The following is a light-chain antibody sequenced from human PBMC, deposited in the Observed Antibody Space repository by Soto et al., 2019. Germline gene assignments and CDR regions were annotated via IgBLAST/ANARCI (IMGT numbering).Light chain of an antibody. V-gene: IGKV3-11*01. CDR1: QAVNTR. J-gene: IGKJ1*01. Sequence: ESVLTQSPGTLSSFPGDRVTLSCRASQAVNTRLAWYQHKPGQAPRLLIYLASNRAAGVPARFSGSGSGTDFTLTISNVEPEDFAVYYCHQRQSWPRTFGQGTTVDIK. CDR3: HQRQSWPRT. CDR2: LAS.